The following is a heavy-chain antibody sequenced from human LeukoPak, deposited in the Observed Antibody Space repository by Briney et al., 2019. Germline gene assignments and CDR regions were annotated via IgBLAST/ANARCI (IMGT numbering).Heavy chain of an antibody. CDR3: AREESRGGYSYGYSTESYYYYYYMDV. CDR1: GYTFTRYG. CDR2: IRGDNGNT. Sequence: ASVKVSCKASGYTFTRYGVSWVRQAPGQGLEWMGWIRGDNGNTNYAQNFQGRVTMTTDTPSSTAYMEVRSLRSDDTAVYYCAREESRGGYSYGYSTESYYYYYYMDVWGKGTTVTVSS. D-gene: IGHD5-18*01. V-gene: IGHV1-18*01. J-gene: IGHJ6*03.